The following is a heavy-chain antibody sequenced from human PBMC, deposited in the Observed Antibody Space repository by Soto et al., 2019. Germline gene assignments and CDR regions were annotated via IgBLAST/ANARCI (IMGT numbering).Heavy chain of an antibody. CDR3: AREKTSYGMDG. CDR2: MNPYNGNT. CDR1: GYTFTSYG. Sequence: ASVKVSCKASGYTFTSYGISWVRQAPGQGLEWMGWMNPYNGNTGYAQKLQGRVTMTTNTSTSTAYMELSSLRSEDTAVYYCAREKTSYGMDGWGQGTTVTLSS. J-gene: IGHJ6*02. V-gene: IGHV1-8*02.